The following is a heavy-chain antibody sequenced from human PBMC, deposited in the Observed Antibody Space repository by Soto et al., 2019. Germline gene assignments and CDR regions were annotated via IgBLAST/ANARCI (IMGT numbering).Heavy chain of an antibody. D-gene: IGHD6-19*01. CDR3: ARESSCWYGLYYYDGMDV. CDR2: TYYRSKWYN. J-gene: IGHJ6*02. V-gene: IGHV6-1*01. CDR1: GDSVSSNSAA. Sequence: PSQTLSLTCAISGDSVSSNSAAWNWIRQSPSRGLEWLGRTYYRSKWYNDYAVSVKSRITINPDTSKNQFSLQLNSVTPEDTAVYYCARESSCWYGLYYYDGMDVWGQGTTVTAP.